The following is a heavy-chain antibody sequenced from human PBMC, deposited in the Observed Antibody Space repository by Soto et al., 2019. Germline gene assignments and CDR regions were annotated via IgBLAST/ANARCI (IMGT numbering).Heavy chain of an antibody. J-gene: IGHJ5*02. CDR1: GGTFSSYA. Sequence: QVQLVQSGAEVKKPGSSVKVSCKASGGTFSSYAISWVRQAPGQGLEWMGGIIPIFGTANYAQKFQGRVTILADESTRTAYIELSSLRSEDTAVYYCARNVEGGEVWFDPWGQGTLVTVSS. CDR3: ARNVEGGEVWFDP. CDR2: IIPIFGTA. D-gene: IGHD3-16*01. V-gene: IGHV1-69*01.